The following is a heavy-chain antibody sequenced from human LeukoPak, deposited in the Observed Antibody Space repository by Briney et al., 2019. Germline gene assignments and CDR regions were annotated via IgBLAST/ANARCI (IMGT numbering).Heavy chain of an antibody. CDR3: ASSRVYGSHDY. J-gene: IGHJ4*02. Sequence: PGGSLRLSCTASGFTFSSHPMYWVRQAPGKGLEWVSAISGDGKNTYYAESMKGRFTLSRDNSKDTLYLQMNSLRAEDTAVYYCASSRVYGSHDYWGQGTLVTASS. CDR1: GFTFSSHP. CDR2: ISGDGKNT. V-gene: IGHV3-23*01. D-gene: IGHD3-10*01.